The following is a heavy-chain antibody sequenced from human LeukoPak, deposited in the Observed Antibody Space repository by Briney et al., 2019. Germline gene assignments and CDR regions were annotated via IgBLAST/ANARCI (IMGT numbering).Heavy chain of an antibody. V-gene: IGHV3-74*01. CDR1: GLTFCRYW. D-gene: IGHD2-21*01. J-gene: IGHJ4*02. CDR3: ATVVATDFDY. Sequence: TGGSLRLSCAASGLTFCRYWMHWVRQGPGKGRVWVSRISGDGGQTDYADSGKGGLTISRDNVKNTLYLQMNSLRVEDTAVYYCATVVATDFDYWGQGILVTVSS. CDR2: ISGDGGQT.